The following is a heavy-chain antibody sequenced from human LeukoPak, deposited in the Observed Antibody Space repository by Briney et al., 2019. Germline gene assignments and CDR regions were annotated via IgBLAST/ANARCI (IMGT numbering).Heavy chain of an antibody. CDR1: GFTFSSFS. CDR2: ISSSSSYI. V-gene: IGHV3-21*01. CDR3: ARSDGDLYFDY. D-gene: IGHD4-17*01. J-gene: IGHJ4*02. Sequence: SGGSLRLSCADSGFTFSSFSMNWVRQAPGKGLEWVSSISSSSSYIYYADSVKGRFTISRDNAKNSLYLQMNSLRAEDTAVYYCARSDGDLYFDYWGQGTLVTVSS.